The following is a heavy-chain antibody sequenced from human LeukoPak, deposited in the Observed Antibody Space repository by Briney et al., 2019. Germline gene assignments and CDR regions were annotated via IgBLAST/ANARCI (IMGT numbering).Heavy chain of an antibody. D-gene: IGHD1-26*01. CDR1: GFTFDDYA. J-gene: IGHJ4*02. V-gene: IGHV3-43D*03. Sequence: GGSLRLSCAASGFTFDDYAMHWVRQAPGKGLEWVSLISWDGGTTYYADSVKGRFTISRDNSKNSLYLQMNSLGAEDTALYYCAKERNSGSYSYYFDCWGQGTLVTVSS. CDR3: AKERNSGSYSYYFDC. CDR2: ISWDGGTT.